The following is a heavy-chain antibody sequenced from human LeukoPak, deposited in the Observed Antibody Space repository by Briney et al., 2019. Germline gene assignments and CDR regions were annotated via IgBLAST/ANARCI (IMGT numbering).Heavy chain of an antibody. J-gene: IGHJ5*02. V-gene: IGHV1-46*01. CDR1: GYTFTSYY. D-gene: IGHD4-17*01. Sequence: ASVKVSCKASGYTFTSYYMHWVRQAPGQGLEWMGIINPSGGSTSYAQKFQGRVTMTRDTSTSTVYMELSSLRSEDTAVYYCASDIHPRPPYGDYGGDNWFDPWGQGTLVTVSS. CDR2: INPSGGST. CDR3: ASDIHPRPPYGDYGGDNWFDP.